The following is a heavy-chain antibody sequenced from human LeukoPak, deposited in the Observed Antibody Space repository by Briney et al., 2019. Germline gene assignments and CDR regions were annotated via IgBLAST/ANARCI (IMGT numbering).Heavy chain of an antibody. J-gene: IGHJ4*02. V-gene: IGHV3-23*01. CDR2: ISGSGGST. CDR3: AKGQQWLVRGTLDY. Sequence: GGSLRLSCAASGFTFSSYAMSWVRQAPGKGLEWVSAISGSGGSTYYADSVKGRFTISRDNSKNTLYLQMNSLRAEDTAVYYCAKGQQWLVRGTLDYWGQGTLVTVSS. D-gene: IGHD6-19*01. CDR1: GFTFSSYA.